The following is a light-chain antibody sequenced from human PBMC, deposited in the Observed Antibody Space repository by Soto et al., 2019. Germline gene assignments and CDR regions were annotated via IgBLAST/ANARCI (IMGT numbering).Light chain of an antibody. J-gene: IGKJ3*01. V-gene: IGKV2-28*01. CDR3: MQALQTPFT. CDR2: LGS. Sequence: DIVMTQSPLSLPVTSGEPASISCRSSQSLLHSNGYNYLDWYLQKPGQSPQLLIYLGSNRASRVPDRFSGSGSGTDFTLKISRVEAEDVGVYYCMQALQTPFTFGTGTKVDIK. CDR1: QSLLHSNGYNY.